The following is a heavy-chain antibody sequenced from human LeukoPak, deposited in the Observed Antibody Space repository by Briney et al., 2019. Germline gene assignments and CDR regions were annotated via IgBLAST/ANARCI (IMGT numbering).Heavy chain of an antibody. CDR1: GFNFSAHL. CDR2: VSGGGTDT. J-gene: IGHJ4*02. CDR3: ARDQWFDGFDL. Sequence: GGSLRLSCTGPGFNFSAHLMTWVRQVPGKGLEWISSVSGGGTDTYYADSVKGRFIVSRDDSKSTIYLVMKGLTVEDTATYFCARDQWFDGFDLWGQGTLATVSS. D-gene: IGHD3-22*01. V-gene: IGHV3-23*01.